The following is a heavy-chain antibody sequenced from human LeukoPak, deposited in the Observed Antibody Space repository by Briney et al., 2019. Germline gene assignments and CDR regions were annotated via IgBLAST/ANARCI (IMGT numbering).Heavy chain of an antibody. CDR1: GFTFSSYA. CDR2: ISGSGGST. V-gene: IGHV3-23*01. Sequence: GGSLRLSCAASGFTFSSYAMSWVRQAPGKGLEWVSAISGSGGSTYYADSVKGRFTISRDNSKNTLYLQMNSLRAEDTAVYYCAKDIANCGGDCYSNFDYWGQGTLVTVSS. J-gene: IGHJ4*02. D-gene: IGHD2-21*02. CDR3: AKDIANCGGDCYSNFDY.